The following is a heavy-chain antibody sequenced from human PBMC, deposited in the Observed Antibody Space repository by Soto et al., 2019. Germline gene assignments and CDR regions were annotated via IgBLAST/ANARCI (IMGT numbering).Heavy chain of an antibody. CDR3: VKDRLTTNAVQFYSMDV. V-gene: IGHV3-23*01. CDR2: ISYDRVKT. CDR1: GFIFSYYA. Sequence: PGGSLRLSCEASGFIFSYYAMSWVRQAPGKGLEWVSAISYDRVKTYYADSVKGRFYISRDNSRDTVYLQMNSLRADDTAVYYCVKDRLTTNAVQFYSMDVWGQGTTVTVSS. D-gene: IGHD2-2*01. J-gene: IGHJ6*02.